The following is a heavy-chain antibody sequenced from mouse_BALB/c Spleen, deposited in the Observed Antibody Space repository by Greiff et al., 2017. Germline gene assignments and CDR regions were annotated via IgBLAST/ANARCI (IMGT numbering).Heavy chain of an antibody. CDR1: GFDFSRYW. CDR2: INPDSSTI. Sequence: EVKLMESGGGLVQPGGSLKLSCAASGFDFSRYWMSWVRQAPGKGLEWIGEINPDSSTINYTPSLKDKFIISRDNAKNTLYLQMSKVRSEDTALYYCARLGYDGPFYAMDYWGQGTSVTVSS. J-gene: IGHJ4*01. CDR3: ARLGYDGPFYAMDY. V-gene: IGHV4-1*02. D-gene: IGHD2-3*01.